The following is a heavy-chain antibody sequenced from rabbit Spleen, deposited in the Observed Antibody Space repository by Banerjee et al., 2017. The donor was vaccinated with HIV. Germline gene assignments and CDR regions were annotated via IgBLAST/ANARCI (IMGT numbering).Heavy chain of an antibody. D-gene: IGHD8-1*01. CDR3: ARDTGSSFSSYGMDL. CDR1: GFDLSDGYY. Sequence: QEQLEESGGDLVKPEGSLTLTCTASGFDLSDGYYMCWVRQAPGKGLEWIACIYSGSSGNTYYASWVNGRFTISKTSSTTVTLQMTSLTAADTATYFCARDTGSSFSSYGMDLWGPGTLVTVS. V-gene: IGHV1S45*01. J-gene: IGHJ6*01. CDR2: IYSGSSGNT.